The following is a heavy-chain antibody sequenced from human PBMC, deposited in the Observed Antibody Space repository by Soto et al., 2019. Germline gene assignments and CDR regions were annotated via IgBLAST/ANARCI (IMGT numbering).Heavy chain of an antibody. CDR1: GFSLSTSGVG. CDR3: AHSLRLSFMTQKTHFDY. Sequence: QITLKESGPTLVKPTQTLTLTCTFSGFSLSTSGVGVGWIRQPPGKALEWLALIYWDDDKRYSPSLKSRLTITKDTSKNQVVLTMTNMDPVDTATYYCAHSLRLSFMTQKTHFDYWGQGTLVTVSS. J-gene: IGHJ4*02. D-gene: IGHD3-16*01. CDR2: IYWDDDK. V-gene: IGHV2-5*02.